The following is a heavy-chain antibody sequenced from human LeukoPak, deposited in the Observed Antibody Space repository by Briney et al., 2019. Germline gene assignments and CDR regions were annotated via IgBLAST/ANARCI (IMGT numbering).Heavy chain of an antibody. CDR2: ISGSGGST. J-gene: IGHJ4*02. D-gene: IGHD3-10*01. CDR1: GFTFSSYG. CDR3: ANGGLYYYGSGEYYFDY. V-gene: IGHV3-23*01. Sequence: GGSLRLSCAASGFTFSSYGMSWVRQAPGKGLEWVSAISGSGGSTYYADSVKGRFTISRDNSKNTLYLQMNSLRAEDTAVYYCANGGLYYYGSGEYYFDYWGQGTLVTVSS.